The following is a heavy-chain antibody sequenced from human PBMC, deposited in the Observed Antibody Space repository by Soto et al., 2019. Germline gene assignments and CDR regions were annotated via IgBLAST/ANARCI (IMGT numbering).Heavy chain of an antibody. CDR1: GFTLSDYG. CDR2: ISHDGTVK. V-gene: IGHV3-30*18. CDR3: AKGRRNGDYHYVYDF. Sequence: QVQLVESGGGVVQPGRSLRLSCAASGFTLSDYGMHWVRQAPGRGLEWVAIISHDGTVKYWADSEKGRFTISRDNSKNTVYLQMNSLRSEDTAVYYCAKGRRNGDYHYVYDFWGQGTLVTVSS. D-gene: IGHD4-17*01. J-gene: IGHJ4*02.